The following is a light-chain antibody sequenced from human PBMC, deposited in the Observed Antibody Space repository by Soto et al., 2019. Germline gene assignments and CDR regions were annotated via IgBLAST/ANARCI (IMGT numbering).Light chain of an antibody. CDR3: QVWYSSRDLLV. Sequence: SYVLTQPPSVSVAPGQTASITCGGGNIGNQKVHWYRQRPGQAPVLAVFDDSDRPSGIPERFSGSKSGNTATLTINRVEAGDEADYYCQVWYSSRDLLVFGGGTKLTVL. V-gene: IGLV3-21*02. CDR1: NIGNQK. J-gene: IGLJ2*01. CDR2: DDS.